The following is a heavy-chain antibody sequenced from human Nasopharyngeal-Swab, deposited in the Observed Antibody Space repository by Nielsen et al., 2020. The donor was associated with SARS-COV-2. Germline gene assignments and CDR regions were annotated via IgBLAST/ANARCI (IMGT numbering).Heavy chain of an antibody. CDR1: GAFISGHH. CDR3: VASQRLADMAVAGYFDY. J-gene: IGHJ4*02. Sequence: SETLSLTCTVSGAFISGHHWSWIRQPPGKGLEWIAFSYHIWDTTSNPSLKSRVSMSVDTSKSQVSLKLASVTAADTAVYYCVASQRLADMAVAGYFDYWGQGTLVTVSS. V-gene: IGHV4-59*03. CDR2: SYHIWDT. D-gene: IGHD6-19*01.